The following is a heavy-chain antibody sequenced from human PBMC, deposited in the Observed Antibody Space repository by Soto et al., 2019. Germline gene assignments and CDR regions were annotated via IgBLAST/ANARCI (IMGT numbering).Heavy chain of an antibody. J-gene: IGHJ4*02. D-gene: IGHD2-15*01. CDR2: ISYDGSNK. CDR1: GFTFSSYA. CDR3: AREGLYCSGGSCSPPDY. V-gene: IGHV3-30-3*01. Sequence: QVQLVESGGGVVQPGRSLRLSCAASGFTFSSYAMHWVRQAPGKGLEWVAVISYDGSNKYYADSVKGRFTISRDNSKNXXYLQMNSLRAEDTAVYYCAREGLYCSGGSCSPPDYWGQGTLVTVSS.